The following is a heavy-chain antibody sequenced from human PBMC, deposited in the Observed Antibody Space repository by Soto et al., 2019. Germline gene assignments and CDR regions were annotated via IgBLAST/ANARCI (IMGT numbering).Heavy chain of an antibody. J-gene: IGHJ4*02. Sequence: GASVKVSCKASGYSFRSHPIHWMRQAPGQSLEWMAWINGGIGDTKYSQQFQGRLILTTDTSANTAYMEMSSLRSEDSAIYYFVRGGLGSKWLFDIWGQGTQVTVSS. V-gene: IGHV1-3*01. CDR2: INGGIGDT. CDR1: GYSFRSHP. CDR3: VRGGLGSKWLFDI. D-gene: IGHD5-12*01.